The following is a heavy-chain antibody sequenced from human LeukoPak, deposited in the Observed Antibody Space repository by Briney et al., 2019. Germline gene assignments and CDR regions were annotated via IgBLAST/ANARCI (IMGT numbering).Heavy chain of an antibody. CDR3: ARRDYGSGSYGY. Sequence: SETLSLTCTVSGGSISYYYWSWIRQPPGKGLEWIGYIYYSGSTNYNPSLKSRVTISVDTSRNQFSLKLNCVTAADTAVYYCARRDYGSGSYGYWGQGTLVTVSS. CDR2: IYYSGST. CDR1: GGSISYYY. V-gene: IGHV4-59*08. J-gene: IGHJ4*02. D-gene: IGHD3-10*01.